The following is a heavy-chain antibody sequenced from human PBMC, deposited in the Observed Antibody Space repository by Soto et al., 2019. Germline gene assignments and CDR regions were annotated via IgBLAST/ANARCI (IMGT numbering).Heavy chain of an antibody. CDR1: GGSISSYY. CDR2: IYYSGST. J-gene: IGHJ6*03. V-gene: IGHV4-59*01. CDR3: ERCSWSYYYYYMDV. Sequence: QVQLQESGPGLVKPSETLSLTCTVSGGSISSYYWSWIRQPPGKGLEWIGYIYYSGSTNYNPSLKSRVTISVDTSKNQFSLKLSSVTAADTAVYYCERCSWSYYYYYMDVWGKGTTVTVSS. D-gene: IGHD2-8*02.